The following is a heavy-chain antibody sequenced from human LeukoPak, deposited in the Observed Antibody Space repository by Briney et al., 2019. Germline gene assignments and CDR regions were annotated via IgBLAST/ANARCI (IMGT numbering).Heavy chain of an antibody. CDR3: ARDRSRYDTLTGYASLDY. CDR2: IYTSGST. CDR1: GGSISSYY. D-gene: IGHD3-9*01. J-gene: IGHJ4*02. Sequence: SETLSLTCTVSGGSISSYYRSWIRQPAGKGLERIGRIYTSGSTNYNPSLKSRVTMSVDTSKNQFSLKLSSVTAADTAVYYCARDRSRYDTLTGYASLDYWGQGTLVTVSS. V-gene: IGHV4-4*07.